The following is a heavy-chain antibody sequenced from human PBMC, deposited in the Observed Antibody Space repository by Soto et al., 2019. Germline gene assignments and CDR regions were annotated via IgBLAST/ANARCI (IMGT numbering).Heavy chain of an antibody. Sequence: GGSLRLSCAASGFTVSSNYMSWVRQAPGKGLEWVSVIYSVGSTYYADSVKGRFTISRDNSNNPLYLQMNSLRAEDKAVYYCARGVDSWNYWESAFDIWVQGTMVTVSS. V-gene: IGHV3-53*01. CDR2: IYSVGST. CDR1: GFTVSSNY. D-gene: IGHD1-7*01. CDR3: ARGVDSWNYWESAFDI. J-gene: IGHJ3*02.